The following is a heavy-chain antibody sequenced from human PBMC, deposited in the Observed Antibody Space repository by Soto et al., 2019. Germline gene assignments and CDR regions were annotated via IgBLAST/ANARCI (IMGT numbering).Heavy chain of an antibody. D-gene: IGHD5-18*01. CDR1: GGSFSGYY. Sequence: QVQLQQWGAGLLKPSETLSLTCAVYGGSFSGYYWSWIRQPPGKGLEWFGEINHSGSTNYNPSLKSRVAVSVDTSKNQFSLKLSSVTAAHTAVYYCARVEPPDTHFDYWGQRTLVTVSS. CDR2: INHSGST. V-gene: IGHV4-34*01. CDR3: ARVEPPDTHFDY. J-gene: IGHJ4*02.